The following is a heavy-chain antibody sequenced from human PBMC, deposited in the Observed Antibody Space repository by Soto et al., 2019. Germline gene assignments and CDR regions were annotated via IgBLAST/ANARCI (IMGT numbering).Heavy chain of an antibody. CDR1: GFTFSSYA. CDR3: ARIEYFDY. CDR2: ISYDGSNK. J-gene: IGHJ4*02. V-gene: IGHV3-30-3*01. Sequence: QVQLVESGGGVVQPGRSLRLSCAASGFTFSSYAMHWVRQAPGKGVEWVAVISYDGSNKYYADSVKGRFTISRDNSKTTLYLQMNSLRAEDTAVYYCARIEYFDYWGQGTLVTVSS.